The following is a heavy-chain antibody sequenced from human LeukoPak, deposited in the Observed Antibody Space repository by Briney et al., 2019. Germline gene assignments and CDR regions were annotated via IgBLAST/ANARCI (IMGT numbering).Heavy chain of an antibody. V-gene: IGHV1-18*01. CDR1: GYTFTSYG. CDR2: ISAYNGNT. Sequence: ASVKVSCKASGYTFTSYGISWVRQAPGQGLEWMGWISAYNGNTNYAQKLQGRVTMTTDTSTSTAYMELRSLRSDDTAVYYCARGRGQQHSLTSFDPWGQGTLVTVSS. D-gene: IGHD4/OR15-4a*01. J-gene: IGHJ5*02. CDR3: ARGRGQQHSLTSFDP.